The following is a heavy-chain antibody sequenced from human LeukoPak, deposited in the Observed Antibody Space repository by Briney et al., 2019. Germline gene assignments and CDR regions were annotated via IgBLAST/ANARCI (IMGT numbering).Heavy chain of an antibody. J-gene: IGHJ3*02. CDR1: GGSISRGSYY. V-gene: IGHV4-61*02. D-gene: IGHD2/OR15-2a*01. CDR3: ARNQQIHHLLLLGRRDAFDI. Sequence: KPSQTLSLTCSISGGSISRGSYYWTWIRQPAGKGLEWIGRIYTSGSTNYNPSLKSRVTISVDTSKNQFSLKLSSVTAADTAVYYCARNQQIHHLLLLGRRDAFDIWGQGTMVTVSS. CDR2: IYTSGST.